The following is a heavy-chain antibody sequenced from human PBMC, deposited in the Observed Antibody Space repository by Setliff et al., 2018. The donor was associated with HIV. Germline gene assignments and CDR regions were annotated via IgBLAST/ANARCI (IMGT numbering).Heavy chain of an antibody. Sequence: PSETLSLTCAVYGESFSGYYWSWIRQPPGKGLEWIGEINHSGSTNYNPSLKSRVTVSVDTSKNQFSLRLSSVTAADTAVYYCARQSSNTWSWFDPWGQGTLVTVSS. J-gene: IGHJ5*02. V-gene: IGHV4-34*01. D-gene: IGHD6-13*01. CDR2: INHSGST. CDR1: GESFSGYY. CDR3: ARQSSNTWSWFDP.